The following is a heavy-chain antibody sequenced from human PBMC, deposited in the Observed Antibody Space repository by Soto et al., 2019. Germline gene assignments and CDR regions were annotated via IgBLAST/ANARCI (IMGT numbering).Heavy chain of an antibody. CDR2: ISWNSGSI. CDR1: GFTFDDYA. J-gene: IGHJ6*03. CDR3: AKDISRGNYYYYMDV. V-gene: IGHV3-9*01. Sequence: HPGGSLRLSCAAPGFTFDDYAMHWVRQAPGKGLEWVSGISWNSGSIGYADSVKGRFTISRDNAKNSLYLQMNSLRAEDTALYYCAKDISRGNYYYYMDVWGKGTTVTVSS. D-gene: IGHD5-12*01.